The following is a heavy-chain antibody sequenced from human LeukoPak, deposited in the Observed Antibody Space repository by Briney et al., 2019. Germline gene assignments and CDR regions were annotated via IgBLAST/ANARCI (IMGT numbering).Heavy chain of an antibody. CDR1: GFTFSSYA. Sequence: PGGSLRLSCAASGFTFSSYAMSWVRQAPGKGLEWVSVISGSGGSTYYADSVKGRFTISRDNSKSTLCLQMNSLRAEDTAVYYCAKDTRGSGSYYNYWGQGTLVTVSS. V-gene: IGHV3-23*01. CDR2: ISGSGGST. J-gene: IGHJ4*02. CDR3: AKDTRGSGSYYNY. D-gene: IGHD3-10*01.